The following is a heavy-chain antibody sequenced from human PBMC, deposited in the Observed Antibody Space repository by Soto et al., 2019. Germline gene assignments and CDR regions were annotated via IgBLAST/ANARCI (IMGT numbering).Heavy chain of an antibody. CDR1: GFTFSSYE. D-gene: IGHD2-2*01. Sequence: PGWSLRLSCAASGFTFSSYEMNWVRQAPGKGLEWVSYISSSGSTIYYADSVKGRFTISRDNAKNSLYLQMNSLRAEDTAVYYCARENLGYCSSTSCKWGQGTLVTVSS. V-gene: IGHV3-48*03. CDR3: ARENLGYCSSTSCK. CDR2: ISSSGSTI. J-gene: IGHJ4*02.